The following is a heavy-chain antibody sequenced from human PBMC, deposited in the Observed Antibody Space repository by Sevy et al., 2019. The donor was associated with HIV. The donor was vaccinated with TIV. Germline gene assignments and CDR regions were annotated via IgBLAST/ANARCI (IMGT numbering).Heavy chain of an antibody. CDR1: GFTFDDYA. CDR2: ISWNSGSI. J-gene: IGHJ6*02. D-gene: IGHD3-3*01. CDR3: AKDRGYDFWSGSWVRPEKNYYYYGMDV. V-gene: IGHV3-9*01. Sequence: GGSLRLSCAASGFTFDDYAMHWVRQAPGKGLEWVSGISWNSGSIGYADSVKGRFTISRDNAKNSLYLQRNSLRAEDTSLYYCAKDRGYDFWSGSWVRPEKNYYYYGMDVWGQGTTVTVSS.